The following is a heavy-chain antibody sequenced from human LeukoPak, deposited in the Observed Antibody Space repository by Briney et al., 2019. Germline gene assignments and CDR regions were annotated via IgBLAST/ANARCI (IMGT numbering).Heavy chain of an antibody. J-gene: IGHJ4*02. Sequence: KPSETLSLTCTVSGGSISSNSNYWAWIRQPPGRGLEWIGSISYGGSTYYSPSLESRVTISVDTSKNQFSLRPSSVTAADTAVYYCARQALWFFDHWGQGTLVTVSS. D-gene: IGHD2-21*01. V-gene: IGHV4-39*01. CDR2: ISYGGST. CDR1: GGSISSNSNY. CDR3: ARQALWFFDH.